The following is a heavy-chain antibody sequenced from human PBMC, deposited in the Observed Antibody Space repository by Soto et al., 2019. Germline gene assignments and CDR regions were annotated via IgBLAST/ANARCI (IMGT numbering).Heavy chain of an antibody. J-gene: IGHJ4*02. CDR2: ISGSGGST. CDR3: AKDRRTYYDILTGYQIDY. CDR1: GFTFSSYA. V-gene: IGHV3-23*01. D-gene: IGHD3-9*01. Sequence: PGGSLRLSCAASGFTFSSYAMGWVRQAPGKGLEWVSAISGSGGSTYYADSVKGRFTISRDNSKNTLYLQMNSLRAEDTAVYYCAKDRRTYYDILTGYQIDYWGQGTLVTVSS.